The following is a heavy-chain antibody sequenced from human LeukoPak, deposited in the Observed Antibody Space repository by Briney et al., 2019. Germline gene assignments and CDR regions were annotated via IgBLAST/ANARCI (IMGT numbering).Heavy chain of an antibody. CDR2: ISPNNGVT. CDR3: ARGAWAFDI. Sequence: GASLKVSCKASGYTFTDYYMHWVRQAPGQGLEWMGRISPNNGVTNYAQKFQGRVTMTRDTSISTAYMELGRLISDDTAVYYCARGAWAFDIWGQGTMVTVSS. CDR1: GYTFTDYY. V-gene: IGHV1-2*06. J-gene: IGHJ3*02.